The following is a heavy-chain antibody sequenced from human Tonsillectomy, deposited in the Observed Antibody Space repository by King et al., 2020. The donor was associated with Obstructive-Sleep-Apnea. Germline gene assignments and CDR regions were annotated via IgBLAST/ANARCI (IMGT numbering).Heavy chain of an antibody. CDR3: VKGDYGSGQSGGDV. D-gene: IGHD3-10*01. CDR2: ISWNSGTI. CDR1: GSTFDDYA. Sequence: DVQLVESGGGLVQPGRSLRLSCAVSGSTFDDYAMHWVRQAPGKGLEWVSGISWNSGTIGYVDSVKGRFTISRDNAKNSLYLQMNCLRDEDTALYCCVKGDYGSGQSGGDVWGQGTTVTVSS. V-gene: IGHV3-9*01. J-gene: IGHJ6*02.